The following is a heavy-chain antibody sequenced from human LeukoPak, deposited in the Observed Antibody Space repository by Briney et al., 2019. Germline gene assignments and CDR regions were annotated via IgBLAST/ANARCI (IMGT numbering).Heavy chain of an antibody. D-gene: IGHD5-12*01. V-gene: IGHV3-23*01. CDR2: ISASGYTT. CDR1: GFTLSSYA. CDR3: ARSDTVATPSYTY. Sequence: PGGSLRLSCAASGFTLSSYAMSWVRPAPGKGLDWVSGISASGYTTYNADSVKGRFTISRDNSKNKDYLQMNSLRADDTAVYYCARSDTVATPSYTYWGQGTLVTVSS. J-gene: IGHJ4*02.